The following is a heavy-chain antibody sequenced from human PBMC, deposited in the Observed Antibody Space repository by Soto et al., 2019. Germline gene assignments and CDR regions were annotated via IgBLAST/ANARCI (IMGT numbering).Heavy chain of an antibody. D-gene: IGHD2-2*01. J-gene: IGHJ5*02. CDR1: GYTFTNYG. V-gene: IGHV1-18*01. CDR2: ISPQNGNT. Sequence: VQLVQSGGDVKKPGASVKVSCKASGYTFTNYGISWVRQAPGQGLEWMGWISPQNGNTHYAQKLQGRVTMTTDTSTSTAYMELRSLRSDDTAVYYCLRDNLDGVVFPPAGFVRWFDPWGQGTLITVSS. CDR3: LRDNLDGVVFPPAGFVRWFDP.